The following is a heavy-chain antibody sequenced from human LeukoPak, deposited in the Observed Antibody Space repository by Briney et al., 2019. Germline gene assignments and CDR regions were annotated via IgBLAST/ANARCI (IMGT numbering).Heavy chain of an antibody. CDR2: IIPIFGTA. Sequence: ASVEVSCKASGGTFSSYAISWVRQAPGQGLEWMGGIIPIFGTANYAQKFQGRVTITADESTSTAYMELSSLRSEDTAVYFCARGYHNYYDSRDYFDYWGQGTLVTVSS. V-gene: IGHV1-69*13. J-gene: IGHJ4*02. D-gene: IGHD3-22*01. CDR3: ARGYHNYYDSRDYFDY. CDR1: GGTFSSYA.